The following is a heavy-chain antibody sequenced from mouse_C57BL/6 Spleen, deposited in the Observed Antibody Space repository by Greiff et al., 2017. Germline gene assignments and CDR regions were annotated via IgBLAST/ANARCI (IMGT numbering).Heavy chain of an antibody. CDR2: IDPSDGYT. J-gene: IGHJ3*01. D-gene: IGHD3-3*01. CDR3: ARDVDSALAY. CDR1: GYTFTSYW. V-gene: IGHV1-69*01. Sequence: QVQLQQPGAELVMPGASVKLSCKASGYTFTSYWMHWVKQRPGQGLEWIGEIDPSDGYTNYNQKFKGKTTLTVDKSSSTAYMQLSSLTYEDAAVYYCARDVDSALAYWGQGTLVTVSA.